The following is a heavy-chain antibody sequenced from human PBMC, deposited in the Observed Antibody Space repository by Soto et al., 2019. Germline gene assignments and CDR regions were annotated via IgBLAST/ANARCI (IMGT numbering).Heavy chain of an antibody. Sequence: GGSLRLSCAASGFTFSSYAMHWVRQAPGKGLEWVAITSYDGSNKYYADSVKGRFTISRDNSKNTLYVQMNSLRAEDTAVYYCARVDSSSPNYYYYAMDVWGQGTTVTGSS. CDR2: TSYDGSNK. CDR3: ARVDSSSPNYYYYAMDV. V-gene: IGHV3-30-3*01. CDR1: GFTFSSYA. J-gene: IGHJ6*02. D-gene: IGHD6-6*01.